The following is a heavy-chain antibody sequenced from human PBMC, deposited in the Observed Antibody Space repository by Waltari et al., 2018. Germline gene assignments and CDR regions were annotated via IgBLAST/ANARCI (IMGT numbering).Heavy chain of an antibody. CDR2: IYTSGST. Sequence: QVQLQESGPGLVKPSETLSLTCTVPGGSISSYYWSWIRQPAGTGREWIGRIYTSGSTNYNPSLKSRVTMSVDTSKNQFSLKLSSVTAADTAVYYCARDYYYDSSGYYYGYDAFDIWGQGTMVTVSS. V-gene: IGHV4-4*07. CDR1: GGSISSYY. D-gene: IGHD3-22*01. CDR3: ARDYYYDSSGYYYGYDAFDI. J-gene: IGHJ3*02.